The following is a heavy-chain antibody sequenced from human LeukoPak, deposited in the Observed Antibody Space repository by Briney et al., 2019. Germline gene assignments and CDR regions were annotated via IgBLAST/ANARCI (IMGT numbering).Heavy chain of an antibody. J-gene: IGHJ6*03. V-gene: IGHV3-23*01. CDR1: GFTFSSYG. CDR2: ISGSGDIT. Sequence: TGESLRLSCGASGFTFSSYGMSWVRQAPGKGLEWVSAISGSGDITYYADSVKGRFTISRDNSKNTLFLQMNSLRAEDTAVYYCAKGGPTLFYYYYMDVWGKGTTVTVSS. D-gene: IGHD3-10*01. CDR3: AKGGPTLFYYYYMDV.